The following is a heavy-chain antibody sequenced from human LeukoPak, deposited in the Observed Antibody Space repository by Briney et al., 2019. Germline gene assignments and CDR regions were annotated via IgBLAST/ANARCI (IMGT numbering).Heavy chain of an antibody. D-gene: IGHD1-26*01. CDR3: ARVLVGGTNWFDP. V-gene: IGHV3-11*06. Sequence: PGGSLRLSCAASGFTFSDYYMTWIRQAPGEGLEWVSYISGSGTYTNYADSVKGRFTTSRDNAKKSLYLQMNSLRAEDTAVYYCARVLVGGTNWFDPWGQGTLVTVSS. J-gene: IGHJ5*02. CDR1: GFTFSDYY. CDR2: ISGSGTYT.